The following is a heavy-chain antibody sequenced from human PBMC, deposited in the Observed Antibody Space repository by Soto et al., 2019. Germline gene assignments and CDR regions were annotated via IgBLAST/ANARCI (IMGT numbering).Heavy chain of an antibody. CDR3: ARRKGDYYDSSGYHYYFDY. D-gene: IGHD3-22*01. Sequence: ASVKVSCKASGYTFTGYYVHWVRQAPGQGLEWMGWINPNSGGTKSAQKFQGRVTMTRDTSINTAYMELSSLRSDDTAVYYCARRKGDYYDSSGYHYYFDYWGQGTLVTVSS. CDR2: INPNSGGT. V-gene: IGHV1-2*02. J-gene: IGHJ4*02. CDR1: GYTFTGYY.